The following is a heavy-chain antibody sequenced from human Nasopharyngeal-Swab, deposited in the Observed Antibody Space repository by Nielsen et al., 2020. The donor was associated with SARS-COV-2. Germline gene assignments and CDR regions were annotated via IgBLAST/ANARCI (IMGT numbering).Heavy chain of an antibody. J-gene: IGHJ4*02. CDR2: INHSGST. CDR3: ARGQGPRHYYDSSGYYYDVLGRGYYFDY. D-gene: IGHD3-22*01. V-gene: IGHV4-34*01. Sequence: WIRQPQGKGLEWIGEINHSGSTNYNPSLKSRVTISVDTSKNQFSLKLSSVTAADTAVYYCARGQGPRHYYDSSGYYYDVLGRGYYFDYWGQGTLVTVSS.